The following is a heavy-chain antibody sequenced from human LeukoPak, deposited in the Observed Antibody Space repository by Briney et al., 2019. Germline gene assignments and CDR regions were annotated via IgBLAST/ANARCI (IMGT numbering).Heavy chain of an antibody. CDR2: IYYSGST. Sequence: SETLSLTCTVSGGSISSYYWSWIRQPPGKGLEWIGYIYYSGSTNYNPSLKSRVTISVDTSKNQFSLKLSSVTAADTAVYYCARGLVWFGESYYMDVWGKGTTVTVSS. CDR1: GGSISSYY. J-gene: IGHJ6*03. D-gene: IGHD3-10*01. V-gene: IGHV4-59*01. CDR3: ARGLVWFGESYYMDV.